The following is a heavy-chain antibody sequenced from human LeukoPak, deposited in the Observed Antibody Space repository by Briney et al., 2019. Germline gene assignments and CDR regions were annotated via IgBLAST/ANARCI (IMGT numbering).Heavy chain of an antibody. D-gene: IGHD3-22*01. Sequence: VASVKVSCKASGGTFSSYAISWGRRAPGQGRLGMGGIIPIFGTANYAQKFQGRVAITADESTSTAYMELSSLRSEDTAVYYCARGVNYYDSSGYASSDWGQGTLVTVSS. V-gene: IGHV1-69*01. J-gene: IGHJ4*02. CDR3: ARGVNYYDSSGYASSD. CDR1: GGTFSSYA. CDR2: IIPIFGTA.